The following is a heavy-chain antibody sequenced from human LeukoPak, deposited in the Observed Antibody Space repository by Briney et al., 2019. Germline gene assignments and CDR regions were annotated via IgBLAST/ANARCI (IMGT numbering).Heavy chain of an antibody. J-gene: IGHJ4*02. CDR1: GFTFSNAW. V-gene: IGHV3-15*01. D-gene: IGHD6-13*01. Sequence: GGSLRLSCAASGFTFSNAWMSWVRQAPGKGLEWVGRIKSKTDGGTTDYAAPVKGRFTISRDDSKNTLYLQMNSLKTEDTAVYYCTTDLIAFWYSSSWSPNYWGQGTLVTVSS. CDR2: IKSKTDGGTT. CDR3: TTDLIAFWYSSSWSPNY.